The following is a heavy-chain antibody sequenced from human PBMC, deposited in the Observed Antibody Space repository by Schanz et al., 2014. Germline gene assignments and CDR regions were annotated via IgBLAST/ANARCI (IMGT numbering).Heavy chain of an antibody. CDR1: GSAFTSFY. CDR2: INPNSGGT. V-gene: IGHV1-2*06. CDR3: ARDSDVSKYNLFDS. Sequence: QVQLVQSGAEVKKPGASVKVSCKASGSAFTSFYMHWVRQAPGQGLEWMGRINPNSGGTNYAQKFQGRVTMTRETSISTVYMELTRLTFDDTAIYYCARDSDVSKYNLFDSWGQGTLVTVSS. J-gene: IGHJ5*01.